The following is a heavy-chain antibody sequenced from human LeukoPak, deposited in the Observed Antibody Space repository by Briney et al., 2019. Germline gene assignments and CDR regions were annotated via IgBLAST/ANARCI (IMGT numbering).Heavy chain of an antibody. J-gene: IGHJ5*02. CDR3: ARTLYGSGTNWFDP. Sequence: SETLSLTCAVYGGSFSGYYWTWIRQAPGKGLEWIGEINHTSNTNYNPSLKSRVTLSVDTSKKQFSLKLSSVTAADTAVYYCARTLYGSGTNWFDPWGQGTLVTVSS. D-gene: IGHD3-10*01. V-gene: IGHV4-34*01. CDR1: GGSFSGYY. CDR2: INHTSNT.